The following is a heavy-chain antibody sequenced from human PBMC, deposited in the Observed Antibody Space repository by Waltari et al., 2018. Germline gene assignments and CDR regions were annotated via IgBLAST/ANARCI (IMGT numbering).Heavy chain of an antibody. D-gene: IGHD1-26*01. V-gene: IGHV3-7*01. CDR1: GFTFSSYW. CDR3: ATLPGRSYSAFDI. CDR2: IKKDGREK. Sequence: EVQLVESGGGLVQPGGSLRLSCAASGFTFSSYWMGGVRQAPGKGLEWVANIKKDGREKSLVDSVKGRFTISRDNAKNSLYLQMNSLRAVYTAVYYCATLPGRSYSAFDIWGQGTMVTVSS. J-gene: IGHJ3*02.